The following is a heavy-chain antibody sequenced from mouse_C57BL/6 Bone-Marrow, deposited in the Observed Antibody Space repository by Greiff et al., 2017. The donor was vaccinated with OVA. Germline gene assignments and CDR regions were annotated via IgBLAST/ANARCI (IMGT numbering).Heavy chain of an antibody. D-gene: IGHD2-3*01. CDR1: GYTFTDYY. J-gene: IGHJ3*01. CDR2: INPNNGGT. V-gene: IGHV1-26*01. CDR3: ARESPIYDGWAY. Sequence: EVQLQQSGPELVKPGASVKISCKASGYTFTDYYMNWVKQSHGKSLEWIGDINPNNGGTSYNQKFKGKATLTVDKSSSTAYMELRSLTSEDSAVYYCARESPIYDGWAYWGQGTLVTVSA.